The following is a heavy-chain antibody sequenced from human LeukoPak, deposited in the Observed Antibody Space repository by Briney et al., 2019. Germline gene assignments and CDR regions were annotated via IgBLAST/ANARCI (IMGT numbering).Heavy chain of an antibody. J-gene: IGHJ4*02. CDR1: GFTFNHYS. V-gene: IGHV3-48*04. D-gene: IGHD3-16*01. Sequence: GGSLRLSCVASGFTFNHYSMNWVRQAPGKGLEWISYIGISSGNTKYADSVKGRFTIFGDSAKKSLYLQMTRLRVEDTAVYYCVIYYNYDFDNWGQGTLATVSS. CDR2: IGISSGNT. CDR3: VIYYNYDFDN.